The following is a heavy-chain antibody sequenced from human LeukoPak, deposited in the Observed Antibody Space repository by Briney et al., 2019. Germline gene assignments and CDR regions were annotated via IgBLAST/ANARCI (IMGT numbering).Heavy chain of an antibody. D-gene: IGHD1-26*01. J-gene: IGHJ4*02. Sequence: AASVKVSCKTSGYTFSGYGISWVRQAPGQGLEWMGWITGNNGNTNYATSLQGRVTMTTDTSTNTVYMELTSLKSDDTAVYYCARDQRNSGSYRFEYWGQGTPVTVSS. CDR1: GYTFSGYG. CDR2: ITGNNGNT. CDR3: ARDQRNSGSYRFEY. V-gene: IGHV1-18*01.